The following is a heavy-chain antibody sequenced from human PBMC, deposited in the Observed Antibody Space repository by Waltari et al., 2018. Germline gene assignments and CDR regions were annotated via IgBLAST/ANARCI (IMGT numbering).Heavy chain of an antibody. CDR3: ARDGYYYGSGSFSPSLDY. V-gene: IGHV4-4*02. J-gene: IGHJ4*02. CDR1: GGSISSSNW. D-gene: IGHD3-10*01. CDR2: IYHSGRT. Sequence: QVQLQESGPGLVKPSGTLSLTCAVSGGSISSSNWWSWVRQPPGKGLEWIGEIYHSGRTNHNPALKSRCTISVDKSKNQFSLKLSSVTAADTAVYYCARDGYYYGSGSFSPSLDYWGQGTLVTVSS.